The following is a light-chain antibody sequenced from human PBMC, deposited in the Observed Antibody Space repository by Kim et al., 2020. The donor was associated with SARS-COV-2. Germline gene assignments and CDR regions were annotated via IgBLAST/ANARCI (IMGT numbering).Light chain of an antibody. J-gene: IGLJ3*02. Sequence: QSVLTQPPSVSGAPGQRVTISCTGSISNIGAGYDVHWYQQLPGTAPKLLIYGNSNRPSGVPDRFSGSKSGTSASLAITGLQAEDEADYYCQSYDSSLSGGVFGGGTQLTVL. CDR3: QSYDSSLSGGV. V-gene: IGLV1-40*01. CDR1: ISNIGAGYD. CDR2: GNS.